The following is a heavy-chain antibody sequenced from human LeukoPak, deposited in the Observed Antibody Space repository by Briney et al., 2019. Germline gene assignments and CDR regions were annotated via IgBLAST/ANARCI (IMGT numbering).Heavy chain of an antibody. CDR1: GFTFSSYA. Sequence: GGSLRLSCAASGFTFSSYAIHWARRAPGKGLEWVAVISYDGSTKYNADSVKGRFTISRDNPKNTLYLQMGSLRDEDLAVYYCARARVAAKSGYMDVWGTGTTVTISS. CDR3: ARARVAAKSGYMDV. CDR2: ISYDGSTK. D-gene: IGHD2-15*01. J-gene: IGHJ6*03. V-gene: IGHV3-30*14.